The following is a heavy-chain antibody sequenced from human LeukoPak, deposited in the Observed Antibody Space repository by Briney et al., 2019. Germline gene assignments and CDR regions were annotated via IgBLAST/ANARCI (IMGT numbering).Heavy chain of an antibody. Sequence: ASETLSLTCIVSGGSTDSYYWSWIRQPPGKGLEWIGYIEYSGSTTYNPSLKSRVSISLDTSKSQVSLKVTSLTVADTAVYYCARKGASNWFDPWGQGTLVTVSS. J-gene: IGHJ5*02. V-gene: IGHV4-59*12. CDR3: ARKGASNWFDP. CDR2: IEYSGST. D-gene: IGHD1-26*01. CDR1: GGSTDSYY.